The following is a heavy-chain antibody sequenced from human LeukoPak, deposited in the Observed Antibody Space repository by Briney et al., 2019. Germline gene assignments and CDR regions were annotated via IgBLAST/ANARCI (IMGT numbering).Heavy chain of an antibody. Sequence: GGSLRLSCAASGFTFSSYSMKWVRQAPGKGLEYVSAISSNGGSTYYANSVKGRFTISRDNSKNTLYLQMGSLRAEDMAVYYCARFPPGSGSYDYWGQGTLVTVSS. CDR3: ARFPPGSGSYDY. J-gene: IGHJ4*02. CDR1: GFTFSSYS. D-gene: IGHD1-26*01. CDR2: ISSNGGST. V-gene: IGHV3-64*01.